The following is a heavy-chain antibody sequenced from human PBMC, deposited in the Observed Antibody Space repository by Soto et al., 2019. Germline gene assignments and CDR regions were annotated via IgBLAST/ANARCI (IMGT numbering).Heavy chain of an antibody. D-gene: IGHD6-19*01. CDR2: VSHDGRNT. V-gene: IGHV3-30*18. J-gene: IGHJ4*02. CDR3: AKGGRQWLVTSDFNY. CDR1: GFTFSDYA. Sequence: VQLVESGGGVVQPGRSLRLSCAASGFTFSDYAMHWVRQAPGKGLEWVAVVSHDGRNTHYAESVKGRLTISRDSSKNTVSLEMTSLRAEDKAVYYCAKGGRQWLVTSDFNYWGQGALVTVSS.